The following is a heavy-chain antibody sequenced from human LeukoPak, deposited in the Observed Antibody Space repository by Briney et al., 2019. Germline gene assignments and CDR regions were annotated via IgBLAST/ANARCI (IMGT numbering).Heavy chain of an antibody. D-gene: IGHD3-3*01. CDR2: IRYDGSTI. CDR1: GFAFSDYD. Sequence: GGSLRLSCSASGFAFSDYDMHWIRQTSGKGLEWLSYIRYDGSTIYDAASVRGRTTTTRDNSKKSLYLQTSSLRGENTAVYYCAREGRGYYGDFDYWGHGTLVTVSS. CDR3: AREGRGYYGDFDY. V-gene: IGHV3-11*01. J-gene: IGHJ4*01.